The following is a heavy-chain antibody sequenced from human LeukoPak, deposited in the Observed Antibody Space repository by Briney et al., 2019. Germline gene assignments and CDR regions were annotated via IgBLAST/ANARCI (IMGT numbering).Heavy chain of an antibody. D-gene: IGHD1-1*01. CDR2: IKSKTNGGTI. Sequence: GGSLRLSCAASGFTFSNGWMSWVRQAPGKGLEWVGRIKSKTNGGTIDYAAPVKGRFTISRDDSKNTLYLQMNSLKTEDTAVYYCTTDLRKLERLGTDAFDIWGQGTMVTVSS. CDR3: TTDLRKLERLGTDAFDI. V-gene: IGHV3-15*01. CDR1: GFTFSNGW. J-gene: IGHJ3*02.